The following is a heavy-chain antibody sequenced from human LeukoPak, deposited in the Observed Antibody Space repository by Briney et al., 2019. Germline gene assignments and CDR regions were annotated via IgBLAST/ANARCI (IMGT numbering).Heavy chain of an antibody. J-gene: IGHJ5*02. CDR1: GYTLNGIS. CDR3: AAVSGHYTLLDA. Sequence: ASVTVPCTISGYTLNGISVHWVRQSPGKGLEWMGGVDPDDGQRVYAQRFQGRVTMTEDTSTNTAYMELSRLRSEDTAVYFCAAVSGHYTLLDAWGQGALVTVST. D-gene: IGHD4-11*01. CDR2: VDPDDGQR. V-gene: IGHV1-24*01.